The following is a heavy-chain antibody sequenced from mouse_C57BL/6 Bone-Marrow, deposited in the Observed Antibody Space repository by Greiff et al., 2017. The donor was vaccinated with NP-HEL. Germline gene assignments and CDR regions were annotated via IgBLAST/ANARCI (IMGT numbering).Heavy chain of an antibody. V-gene: IGHV1-61*01. Sequence: VKLQQSGAELVRPGSSVKLSCKASGYTFTSYWMDWVKQRPGQGLEWIGNIYPSDSETHYNQKFKDKATLTVDKSSSTAYMQLSSLTSEDSAVYYCARSGNSNYVGDYWGQGTTLTVSS. CDR1: GYTFTSYW. D-gene: IGHD2-5*01. CDR2: IYPSDSET. CDR3: ARSGNSNYVGDY. J-gene: IGHJ2*01.